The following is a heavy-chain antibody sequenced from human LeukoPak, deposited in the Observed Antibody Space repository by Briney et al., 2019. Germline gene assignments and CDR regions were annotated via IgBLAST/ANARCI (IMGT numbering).Heavy chain of an antibody. J-gene: IGHJ3*02. CDR1: GFTFSTYN. D-gene: IGHD3-22*01. Sequence: PGGSLRLSCAASGFTFSTYNMNWVRQAPGKGLEWVSYISTDSDSIYYADSVKGRFTISRDNSKNTLYLLMNSLRAEDTAVYYCAKLPYNYDSSGSHYTDGFDMWGQGTMVTVSS. CDR2: ISTDSDSI. V-gene: IGHV3-48*01. CDR3: AKLPYNYDSSGSHYTDGFDM.